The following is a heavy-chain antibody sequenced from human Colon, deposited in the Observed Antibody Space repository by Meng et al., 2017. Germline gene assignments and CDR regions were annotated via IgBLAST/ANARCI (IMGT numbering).Heavy chain of an antibody. CDR2: IGHSGFT. CDR3: VRSRAWVRTGFDP. J-gene: IGHJ5*02. Sequence: QPPLQESGPGLVKPSEPLSLTCSVSGDSISSSDSYWGWIRQSPGKGLEWIGSIGHSGFTYYTPSLESRVTVSVDTSRSQFSLELTSVTAADTAVYYCVRSRAWVRTGFDPWGQGTLVTVSS. V-gene: IGHV4-39*01. D-gene: IGHD1/OR15-1a*01. CDR1: GDSISSSDSY.